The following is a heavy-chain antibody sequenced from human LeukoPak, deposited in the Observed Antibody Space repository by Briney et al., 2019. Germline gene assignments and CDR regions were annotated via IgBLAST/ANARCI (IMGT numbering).Heavy chain of an antibody. CDR3: ARGQLSIGVVPAATPWLDP. V-gene: IGHV4-34*01. CDR2: INHSGST. Sequence: SETLSLTCAVYGGSFSGYYWSWIRQPPGKGLEWIGEINHSGSTNYNTSLKSRVTISVDTSKNQFSLKLSSVTAADTAVYYGARGQLSIGVVPAATPWLDPWGEGTLVTVSS. CDR1: GGSFSGYY. D-gene: IGHD2-2*01. J-gene: IGHJ5*02.